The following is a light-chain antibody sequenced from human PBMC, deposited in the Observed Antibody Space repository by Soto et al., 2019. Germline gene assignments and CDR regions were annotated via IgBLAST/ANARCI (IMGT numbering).Light chain of an antibody. CDR3: STWDHSLSGRV. Sequence: QSVLTQSPSASGTPGQRVTISCSGSSSNIGSSDVYWYQQFPGAAPKILIYKNNQRPSGVPERFSVSKSGTSASLAISGLRSEDEADYYCSTWDHSLSGRVFGGGTKLTVL. V-gene: IGLV1-47*01. CDR1: SSNIGSSD. CDR2: KNN. J-gene: IGLJ3*02.